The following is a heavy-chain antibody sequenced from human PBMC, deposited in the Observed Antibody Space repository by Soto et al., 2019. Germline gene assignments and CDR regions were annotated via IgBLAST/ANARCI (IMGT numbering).Heavy chain of an antibody. J-gene: IGHJ6*02. CDR1: GGSINNGGYY. D-gene: IGHD3-10*01. CDR2: IFYSGST. Sequence: QVQLQESGPGLVKPSQTLSLTCTVSGGSINNGGYYWSWIRQHPGKGLEWIGYIFYSGSTSYNPSLTGRVTTSVDTSKNRFSLKLSSVTAAATAVYYCARDLRGGSYGMDVWGQGTTVTVSS. V-gene: IGHV4-31*03. CDR3: ARDLRGGSYGMDV.